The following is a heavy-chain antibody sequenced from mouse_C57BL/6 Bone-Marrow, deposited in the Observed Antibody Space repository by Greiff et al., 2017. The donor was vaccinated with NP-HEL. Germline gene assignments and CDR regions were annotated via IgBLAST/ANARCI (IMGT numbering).Heavy chain of an antibody. CDR3: SEDSAVYYCAVYYTGFAY. J-gene: IGHJ3*01. Sequence: VQLQQSGPELARPWASVQISCQAFYTFFRRVHFAIRDPNSWMQYVKQRPGQGLEWIGDICAGNGDTRYNQKFKGKATLTADKSSSTAYMQLSSLTSEDSAVYYCAVYYTGFAYWGQGTLVTVSA. D-gene: IGHD1-1*01. V-gene: IGHV1-87*01. CDR1: YTFFRRVH. CDR2: GQGLEWIG.